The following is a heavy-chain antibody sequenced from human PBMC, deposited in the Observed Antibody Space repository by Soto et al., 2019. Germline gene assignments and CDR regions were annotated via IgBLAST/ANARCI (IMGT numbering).Heavy chain of an antibody. D-gene: IGHD3-10*01. CDR3: AKVHGSGTYNNFPDY. Sequence: WGSLRLSCAASGFPFITYAITFFRQSPLKGLEWVSLISGSGGSTYYADSVKGRFTISRDNSRDTVYLQMNTLRAEDTAVYYCAKVHGSGTYNNFPDYWGQGTQVTVSS. J-gene: IGHJ4*02. CDR2: ISGSGGST. CDR1: GFPFITYA. V-gene: IGHV3-23*01.